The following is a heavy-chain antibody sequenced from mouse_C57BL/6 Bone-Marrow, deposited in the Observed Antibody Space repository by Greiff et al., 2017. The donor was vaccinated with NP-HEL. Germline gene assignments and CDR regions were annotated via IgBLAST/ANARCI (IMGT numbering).Heavy chain of an antibody. D-gene: IGHD1-1*01. CDR2: IYPCNGVS. CDR1: GYSFTGYY. CDR3: ARENYCISAWFAY. J-gene: IGHJ3*01. Sequence: EVQLQESGPELVKPGASVKISCKASGYSFTGYYMHWVKQSHGNILDWIGYIYPCNGVSSYNQKFKGKATLTVDKSSSTAYMELRSLTSEDSAVYYFARENYCISAWFAYWGQGTLVTVSA. V-gene: IGHV1-31*01.